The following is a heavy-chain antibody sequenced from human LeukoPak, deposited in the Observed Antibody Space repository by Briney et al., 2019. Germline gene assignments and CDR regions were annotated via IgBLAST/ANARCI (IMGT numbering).Heavy chain of an antibody. CDR1: GFTFSSYS. CDR3: AKDGRDYFVSGSHYRGVPALDY. V-gene: IGHV3-30*18. J-gene: IGHJ4*02. Sequence: PGGSLRLSCAASGFTFSSYSMNWVRQAPGKGLEWVAVISYDGSNKYYADSVKGRFTISRDNSKNTLYLQMNSLRAEDTAVYYCAKDGRDYFVSGSHYRGVPALDYWGQGTLVTVSS. CDR2: ISYDGSNK. D-gene: IGHD3-10*01.